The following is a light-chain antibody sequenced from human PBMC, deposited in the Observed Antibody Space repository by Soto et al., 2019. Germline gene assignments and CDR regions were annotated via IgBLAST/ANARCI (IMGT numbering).Light chain of an antibody. CDR2: AAS. CDR1: QTITTY. V-gene: IGKV1-39*01. J-gene: IGKJ1*01. Sequence: DIQMTQSPSSLSASVGDRVTITCRASQTITTYLNWYQQKPGIAPKLLIFAASTLQSGVPSRFSGSGSGTDFTLTISCLQPEDFATYFCQQTYSIPWTFDQGTKVEV. CDR3: QQTYSIPWT.